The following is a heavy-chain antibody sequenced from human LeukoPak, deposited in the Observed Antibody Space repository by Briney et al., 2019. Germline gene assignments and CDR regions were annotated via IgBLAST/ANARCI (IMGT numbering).Heavy chain of an antibody. D-gene: IGHD3-16*02. V-gene: IGHV1-2*02. J-gene: IGHJ4*02. Sequence: ASVNVSCKASGYTFTGYYMHWVRQAPGQGLEWMGWINPNSGGTNYAQKFQGRVTMTRDTSISTAYMELNRLRSDDTAVYYCARDLTFGGVIVRSNLFDYWGQGTLVTVSS. CDR1: GYTFTGYY. CDR2: INPNSGGT. CDR3: ARDLTFGGVIVRSNLFDY.